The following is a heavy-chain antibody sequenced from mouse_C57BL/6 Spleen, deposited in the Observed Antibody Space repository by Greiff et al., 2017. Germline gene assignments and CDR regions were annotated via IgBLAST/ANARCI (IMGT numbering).Heavy chain of an antibody. CDR3: ARLTGKGYAMDY. V-gene: IGHV5-17*01. D-gene: IGHD4-1*01. CDR2: ISSGSSTI. J-gene: IGHJ4*01. Sequence: EVKLEESGGGLVKPGGSLKLSCAASGFTFSDYGMHWVRQAPEKGLEWVAYISSGSSTIYYADTVKGRFTISRDNAKNTLFLQMTSLRSEDTAMYYCARLTGKGYAMDYWGQGTSVTVSS. CDR1: GFTFSDYG.